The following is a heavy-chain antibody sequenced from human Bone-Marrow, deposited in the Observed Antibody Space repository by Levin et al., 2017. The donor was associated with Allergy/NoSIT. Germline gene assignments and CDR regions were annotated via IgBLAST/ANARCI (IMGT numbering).Heavy chain of an antibody. D-gene: IGHD3-10*01. V-gene: IGHV1-8*01. CDR1: GYTFADYE. Sequence: NPGESLKISCKTSGYTFADYEINWVRLATGQGLEWMGWMNPKTGHTAYAQKFQGRVTMTSDISVSTAYMELSSLRSEDTALYFCAKASGALLYQLRDWGQGTLVTVFS. J-gene: IGHJ4*02. CDR3: AKASGALLYQLRD. CDR2: MNPKTGHT.